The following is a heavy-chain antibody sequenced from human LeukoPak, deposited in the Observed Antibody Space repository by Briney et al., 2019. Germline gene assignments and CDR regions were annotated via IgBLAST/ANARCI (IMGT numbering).Heavy chain of an antibody. Sequence: SVTVSCKTSRGTFSSNPISWLRQAPGQGLEWIGGIIPIFGAPTYAQKFHDRVTITTDESTSTTYMEVSSLRSEDTAVYYCASGHDFPLGYFDYWGQGTLVTVSS. J-gene: IGHJ4*02. V-gene: IGHV1-69*05. CDR1: RGTFSSNP. CDR3: ASGHDFPLGYFDY. CDR2: IIPIFGAP. D-gene: IGHD3-3*01.